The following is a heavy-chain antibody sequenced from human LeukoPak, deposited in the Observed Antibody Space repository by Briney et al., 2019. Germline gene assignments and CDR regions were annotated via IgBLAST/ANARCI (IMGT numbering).Heavy chain of an antibody. D-gene: IGHD3-10*01. CDR2: IYYSGST. CDR1: GGSISSYY. CDR3: AGSGGPVGSGSEFDY. V-gene: IGHV4-59*01. J-gene: IGHJ4*02. Sequence: SETLSLTCTVSGGSISSYYWSWIRQPPGKGLEWIGYIYYSGSTNYNPSLKSRVTISVDTSKNQFSLKLSSATAADTAVYYCAGSGGPVGSGSEFDYWGQGTLVTVSS.